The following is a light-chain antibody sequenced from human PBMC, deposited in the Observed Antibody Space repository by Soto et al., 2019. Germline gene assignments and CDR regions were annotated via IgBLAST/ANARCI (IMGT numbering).Light chain of an antibody. CDR2: EVS. J-gene: IGLJ1*01. V-gene: IGLV2-14*01. Sequence: QSALTQPASVSGSPGQSITISCSGTSSDVGGYNYVYWYQQHPGKAPKLIIYEVSYRPSGVSDRFSGSKSGNTASLTISGLQAEDDADYYCSSYTSSSTPYVFGTGTKVTVL. CDR3: SSYTSSSTPYV. CDR1: SSDVGGYNY.